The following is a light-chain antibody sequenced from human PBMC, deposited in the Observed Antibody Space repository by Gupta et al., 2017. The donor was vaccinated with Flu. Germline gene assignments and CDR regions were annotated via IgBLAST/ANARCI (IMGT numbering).Light chain of an antibody. Sequence: QSVLTQPPSVSGAPGQRVTISCTGSSSNIGAGYDVHWYQQLPGTAPKLLIYGNSNRPSGVPDGGSASKSGTSASPATTGLQAEDDADDYCQSSDSSLSAVFGGGTKLTVL. V-gene: IGLV1-40*01. CDR1: SSNIGAGYD. CDR3: QSSDSSLSAV. J-gene: IGLJ2*01. CDR2: GNS.